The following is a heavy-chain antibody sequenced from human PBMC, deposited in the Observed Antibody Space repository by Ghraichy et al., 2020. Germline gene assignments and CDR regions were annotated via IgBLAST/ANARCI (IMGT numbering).Heavy chain of an antibody. J-gene: IGHJ4*02. V-gene: IGHV3-30*18. Sequence: GGSLRLSCAASGFTFSSYGMHWVRQAPGKGLEWVAVISYDGSNKYYADSVKGRFTISRDNSKNTLYLQMNGLRAEDTAVYYCAKEGLLYNWNWSFDYWGQGTLVTVSS. CDR3: AKEGLLYNWNWSFDY. CDR2: ISYDGSNK. CDR1: GFTFSSYG. D-gene: IGHD1-7*01.